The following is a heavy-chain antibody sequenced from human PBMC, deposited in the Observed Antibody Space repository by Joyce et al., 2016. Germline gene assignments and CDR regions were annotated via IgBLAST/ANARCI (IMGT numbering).Heavy chain of an antibody. J-gene: IGHJ6*02. CDR2: IKPDGSEK. Sequence: EVQLVESGGGLVQPGGSLRLSCAASGFTFSTTWMTWVRQSQGKGTEWVANIKPDGSEKYYVGSVKGRFTISRDNAKNSLSLLMNSLRVDDTAVYYCATGGGMDVWGQGTTVTVSS. V-gene: IGHV3-7*01. CDR3: ATGGGMDV. CDR1: GFTFSTTW.